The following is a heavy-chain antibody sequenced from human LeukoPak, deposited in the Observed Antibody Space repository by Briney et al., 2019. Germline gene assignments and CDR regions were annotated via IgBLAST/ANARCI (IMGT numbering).Heavy chain of an antibody. CDR2: IYYSGST. CDR1: GGSISSSSYY. Sequence: MSSETLSLTCTVSGGSISSSSYYWGWIRQPPGKGLEWIGSIYYSGSTYYNPSLKSRVTISVDTSKNQFSLKLSSVTAADTAVYYCARDRYGDYVIDYWGQGTLVTVSS. V-gene: IGHV4-39*02. CDR3: ARDRYGDYVIDY. D-gene: IGHD4-17*01. J-gene: IGHJ4*02.